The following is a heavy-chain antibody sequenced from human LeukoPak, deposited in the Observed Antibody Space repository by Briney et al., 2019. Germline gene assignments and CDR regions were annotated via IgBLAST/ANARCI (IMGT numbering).Heavy chain of an antibody. D-gene: IGHD3-10*01. Sequence: SETLSLTCAVYGGSFSGYYWSWIRQPPGKGLGWIGEINHSGSTNYNPSLKSRVTISVDTSKNQFSLKLSSVTAADTAVYYCVRGYEAFDIWGQGTMVTVSS. J-gene: IGHJ3*02. V-gene: IGHV4-34*01. CDR2: INHSGST. CDR1: GGSFSGYY. CDR3: VRGYEAFDI.